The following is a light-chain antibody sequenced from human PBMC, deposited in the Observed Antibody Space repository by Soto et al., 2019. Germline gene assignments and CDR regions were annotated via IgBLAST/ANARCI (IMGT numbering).Light chain of an antibody. Sequence: EIVMTQSPATLSVSPGETVTLSCRASQDLGNNLAWYQQKPGQAPRLVIYDASSRAGSIPARFSGSGSGTVFALTISSLQSDDLAVYYCQQYNRWPRTFGRGTKVE. CDR3: QQYNRWPRT. V-gene: IGKV3-15*01. CDR2: DAS. J-gene: IGKJ1*01. CDR1: QDLGNN.